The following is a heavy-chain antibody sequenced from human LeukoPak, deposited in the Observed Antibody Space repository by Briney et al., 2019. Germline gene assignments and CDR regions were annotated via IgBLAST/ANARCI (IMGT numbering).Heavy chain of an antibody. CDR2: ISSGATTI. J-gene: IGHJ3*02. CDR1: GFTFSSHE. Sequence: GGSLRLSCAASGFTFSSHEFYWVRQAPGKGLEWVSYISSGATTIRYADSVKGQFTISRDDAKKSLYLQMNSLRAEDTAIYYCGAGRQFIGAFDIWGQGTLVTVSS. V-gene: IGHV3-48*03. D-gene: IGHD3-10*01. CDR3: GAGRQFIGAFDI.